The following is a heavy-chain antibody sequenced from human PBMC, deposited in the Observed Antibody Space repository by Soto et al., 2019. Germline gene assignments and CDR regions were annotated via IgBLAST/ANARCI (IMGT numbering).Heavy chain of an antibody. CDR1: GASLSDNY. CDR3: ARGRGDFDA. D-gene: IGHD2-21*01. V-gene: IGHV4-34*01. J-gene: IGHJ5*02. Sequence: TENLSLTCAVYGASLSDNYCNWLRQPPGKGLEWIGEINHSGNTNYNPSLRSRVTISIDTSKNQLSLNLRSVSAADTAVYYCARGRGDFDAWGQGIPVSV. CDR2: INHSGNT.